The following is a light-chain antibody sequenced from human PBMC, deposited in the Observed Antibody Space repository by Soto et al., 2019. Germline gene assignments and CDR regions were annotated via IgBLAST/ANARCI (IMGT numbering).Light chain of an antibody. CDR3: SSYTTSLTLV. J-gene: IGLJ3*02. CDR2: GIT. V-gene: IGLV2-14*01. CDR1: SSDIGAYNY. Sequence: QSALTQPASVSGSPGQSITISCTGTSSDIGAYNYVSWYQQHPGKAPKLLIYGITNRPSGVPNRFSGSKSGNTASLTISGLHAEDDADYYCSSYTTSLTLVFGGGTKVTVL.